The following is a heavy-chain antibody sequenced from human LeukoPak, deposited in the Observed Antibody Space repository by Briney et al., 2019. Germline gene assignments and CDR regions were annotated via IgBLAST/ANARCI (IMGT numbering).Heavy chain of an antibody. CDR3: ARGSSAIFGVVIIWFDP. D-gene: IGHD3-3*01. CDR2: INHSGST. Sequence: SETLSLTCAVYGGSFSGYYWSWIRQPPGKGLEWIGEINHSGSTNYNPSLKSRVTISVDTSKNQFSLKLSSVTAADTAVYYCARGSSAIFGVVIIWFDPWGQGTLVTVSS. CDR1: GGSFSGYY. V-gene: IGHV4-34*01. J-gene: IGHJ5*02.